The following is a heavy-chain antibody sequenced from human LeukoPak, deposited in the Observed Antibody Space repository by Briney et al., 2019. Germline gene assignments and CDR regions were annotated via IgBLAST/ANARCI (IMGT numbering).Heavy chain of an antibody. V-gene: IGHV3-11*04. D-gene: IGHD1-26*01. J-gene: IGHJ4*02. CDR2: ISSSGSTM. CDR1: GFIFSDYY. Sequence: GGSLRLSCAASGFIFSDYYMSWIRQAPGKGLEWVSYISSSGSTMYYTDSVKGRFTISRDNAKNSLYLQMNSLRAEDTAVYYCARLLVGATAGGDFDYWGQGTLVTVSS. CDR3: ARLLVGATAGGDFDY.